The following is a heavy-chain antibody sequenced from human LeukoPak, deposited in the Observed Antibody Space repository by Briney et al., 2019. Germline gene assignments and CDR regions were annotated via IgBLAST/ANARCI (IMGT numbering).Heavy chain of an antibody. D-gene: IGHD3-16*02. Sequence: SETLSLTCAVYGGSFSGYYWSWLRQPPGKGLEWIGEINHSGSTNYNPSLKSRVTISVDTSKNQFSLKLSSVTAADTAVYYCARGVGSYDYIWGSYRGAYYFDYWGQGTLVTVSS. J-gene: IGHJ4*02. V-gene: IGHV4-34*01. CDR2: INHSGST. CDR3: ARGVGSYDYIWGSYRGAYYFDY. CDR1: GGSFSGYY.